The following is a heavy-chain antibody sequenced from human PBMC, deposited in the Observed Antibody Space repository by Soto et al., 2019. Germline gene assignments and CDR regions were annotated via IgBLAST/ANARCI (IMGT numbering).Heavy chain of an antibody. CDR3: AKDRAGTTAFDY. Sequence: GGSLRLSCAASGFTFTNYAMTWVRQAPGKGLEWVSTISGSGSDTYYADSMKGRFTISRDNSKNTLYLQMNSLRAEDTAVYYCAKDRAGTTAFDYWGQGALVTVSS. CDR2: ISGSGSDT. J-gene: IGHJ4*02. D-gene: IGHD1-7*01. V-gene: IGHV3-23*01. CDR1: GFTFTNYA.